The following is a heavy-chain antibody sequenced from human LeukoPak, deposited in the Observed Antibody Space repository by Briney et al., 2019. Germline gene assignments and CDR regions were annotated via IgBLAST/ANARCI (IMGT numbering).Heavy chain of an antibody. D-gene: IGHD1-14*01. CDR1: GGTFSSYA. V-gene: IGHV1-69*05. J-gene: IGHJ1*01. CDR3: AVQEGITPGYFQH. CDR2: IIPIFGTA. Sequence: SVKVPCKASGGTFSSYAISWVRQAPGQGLEWMGGIIPIFGTANYAQKFQGRVTITTDESTSTAYMELGSLRSEDTAVYYCAVQEGITPGYFQHWGQGTLVTVSS.